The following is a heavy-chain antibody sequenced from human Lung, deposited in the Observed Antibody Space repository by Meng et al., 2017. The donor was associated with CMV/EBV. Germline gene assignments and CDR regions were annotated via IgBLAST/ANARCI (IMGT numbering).Heavy chain of an antibody. V-gene: IGHV4-4*02. CDR3: LRRSGGSV. J-gene: IGHJ1*01. CDR2: IPHRGSS. D-gene: IGHD3-10*01. CDR1: GDSITNHNW. Sequence: QVQVRESGPAPVKPSETLSLTCAVSGDSITNHNWWAWVRQPPGKGLEWIGEIPHRGSSAYNPSLKSRVSMSIDKSKNQFSLKLTSVTAADTAVYHCLRRSGGSVWGQGTLVTVSS.